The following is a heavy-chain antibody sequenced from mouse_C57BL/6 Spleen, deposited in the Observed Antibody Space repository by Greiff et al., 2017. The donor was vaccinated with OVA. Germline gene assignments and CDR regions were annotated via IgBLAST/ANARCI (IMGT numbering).Heavy chain of an antibody. V-gene: IGHV1-50*01. Sequence: VQLQQPGAELVKPGASVKLSCKASGYTFTSYWMQWVKQRPGQGLEWIGEIDPSDSYTNYNQKFKGKATLTVDTSSSTAYMQLSSLTSEDSAVYYCARGGVVDYWGQGTTLTVSS. CDR2: IDPSDSYT. CDR3: ARGGVVDY. D-gene: IGHD1-1*01. J-gene: IGHJ2*01. CDR1: GYTFTSYW.